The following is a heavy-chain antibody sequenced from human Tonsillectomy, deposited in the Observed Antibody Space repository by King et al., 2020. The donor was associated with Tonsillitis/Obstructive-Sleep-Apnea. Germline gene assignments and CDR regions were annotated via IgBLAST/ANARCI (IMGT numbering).Heavy chain of an antibody. Sequence: VQLVESGGGLVKPGGSLRLSCAASGFTFSSYSMNWVRQAPGKGLECVSSISSNSSYKYYADSVKGRFTISRDNAKNSLYLQMNSLRAEDTAVYYCARGGWGYCSSTSCYEGLDYYYMDVWGKGTTVTVSS. CDR3: ARGGWGYCSSTSCYEGLDYYYMDV. D-gene: IGHD2-2*01. CDR1: GFTFSSYS. J-gene: IGHJ6*03. V-gene: IGHV3-21*01. CDR2: ISSNSSYK.